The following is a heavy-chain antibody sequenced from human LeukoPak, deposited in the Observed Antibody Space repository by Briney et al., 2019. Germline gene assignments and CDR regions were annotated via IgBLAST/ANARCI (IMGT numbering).Heavy chain of an antibody. J-gene: IGHJ3*02. CDR3: ARDLPYCSSTSCLLDAFDI. Sequence: GASVKVSCKASGYTFTSYGISWVRQAPGQGLEWMGWISAYNGNTNYAQELQGRVTMTTDTSTSTAYMELRSLRSDDTAVYYCARDLPYCSSTSCLLDAFDIWGQGTMVTVSS. CDR1: GYTFTSYG. V-gene: IGHV1-18*01. CDR2: ISAYNGNT. D-gene: IGHD2-2*01.